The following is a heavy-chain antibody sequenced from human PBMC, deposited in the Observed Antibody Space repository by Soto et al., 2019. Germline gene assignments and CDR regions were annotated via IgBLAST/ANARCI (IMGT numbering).Heavy chain of an antibody. V-gene: IGHV3-64D*06. D-gene: IGHD3-10*01. Sequence: GGSLRHSCSASGFTFSDYTIHWVRQAPGKGLEFVSAINVNGSNTYYADSVRDRFTIARDNSRNTLYLQMSSLTAEATAVDYCVNDYGSCCDHADLFAFCGQGTVVIGSS. CDR3: VNDYGSCCDHADLFAF. J-gene: IGHJ4*02. CDR1: GFTFSDYT. CDR2: INVNGSNT.